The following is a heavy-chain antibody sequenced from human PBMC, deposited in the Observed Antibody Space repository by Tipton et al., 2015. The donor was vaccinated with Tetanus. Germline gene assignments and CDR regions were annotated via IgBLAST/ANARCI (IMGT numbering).Heavy chain of an antibody. D-gene: IGHD3-22*01. CDR1: GYTFTGYY. J-gene: IGHJ6*02. Sequence: QLVQSRAEVKKPGASVKVSCKASGYTFTGYYMYWVRQAPGQGLEWMGWIDPNSGGTVYAQKFQGRVTMTRDTPISTAYMELRSLRSDDTAVYYCARDRGDYIYYGMDVWGPGTTVTVS. V-gene: IGHV1-2*02. CDR3: ARDRGDYIYYGMDV. CDR2: IDPNSGGT.